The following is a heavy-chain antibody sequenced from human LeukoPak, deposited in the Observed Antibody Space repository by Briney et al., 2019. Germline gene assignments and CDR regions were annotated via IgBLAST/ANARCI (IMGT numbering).Heavy chain of an antibody. CDR3: ARRDIVVVPAPLYYFDY. J-gene: IGHJ4*02. V-gene: IGHV4-39*01. D-gene: IGHD2-2*01. CDR1: GGSISSSSYY. Sequence: SETLSLTCTVSGGSISSSSYYWGWIRQPPGKGLERIGSIYYSGSTYYNPSLKSRVTISVDTSKNQFSLKLSSVTAADTAVYYCARRDIVVVPAPLYYFDYWGQGTLVTVSS. CDR2: IYYSGST.